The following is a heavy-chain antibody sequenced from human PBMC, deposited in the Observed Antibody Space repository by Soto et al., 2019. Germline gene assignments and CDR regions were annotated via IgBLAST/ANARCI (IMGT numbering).Heavy chain of an antibody. D-gene: IGHD3-22*01. CDR1: GFTFDDYA. V-gene: IGHV3-9*01. CDR2: ISWNSGSI. Sequence: GGSLRLSCAASGFTFDDYAMHWVRQAPGKGLEWVSGISWNSGSIGYADSVKGRFTISRDNAKNSLYLQMNSLRAEDAALYYCAKERITMIVGGDAFDIWGQGTMVTVSS. CDR3: AKERITMIVGGDAFDI. J-gene: IGHJ3*02.